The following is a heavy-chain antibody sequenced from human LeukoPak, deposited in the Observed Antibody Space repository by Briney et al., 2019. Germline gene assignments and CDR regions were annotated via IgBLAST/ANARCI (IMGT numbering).Heavy chain of an antibody. CDR1: GFTLSSHD. V-gene: IGHV3-13*04. CDR3: ARGAESGSFDS. CDR2: IGSAGDT. Sequence: TGGSLRLSCAASGFTLSSHDMHGVRQAAGKGLEWVSLIGSAGDTYYAGSVRGRFTVSREKATNSLYLQMNNLRDGDTAVYYCARGAESGSFDSWGQGTLVTVSS. J-gene: IGHJ5*01. D-gene: IGHD1-26*01.